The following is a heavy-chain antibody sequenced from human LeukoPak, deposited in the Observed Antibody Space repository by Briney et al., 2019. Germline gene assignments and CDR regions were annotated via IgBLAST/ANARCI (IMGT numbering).Heavy chain of an antibody. V-gene: IGHV3-66*02. D-gene: IGHD4-23*01. J-gene: IGHJ3*02. CDR3: ARDGGYGGNSEPDAFDI. Sequence: GGSLRLSCAASGFTVSSNYMSWVRQAPGKXXXXXXXXYSGGSTYYADSVKGRFTISRDNSKNTLYLQMNSLRAEDTAVYYCARDGGYGGNSEPDAFDIWGQGTMVTVSS. CDR1: GFTVSSNY. CDR2: XYSGGST.